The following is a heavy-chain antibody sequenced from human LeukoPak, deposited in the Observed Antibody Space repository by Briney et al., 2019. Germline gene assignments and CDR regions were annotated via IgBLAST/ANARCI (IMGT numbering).Heavy chain of an antibody. J-gene: IGHJ4*02. CDR1: GFTFSHHY. V-gene: IGHV3-72*01. Sequence: GSLGLSFAASGFTFSHHYIDWGRPAPGTGLEWVGRTRNKANSYTTEYAASVKGRFTISRDDSKNSLYLQMNSLKTEDTAVYYCARVRYIWNYGHFDFWGQGTLLTVSS. CDR3: ARVRYIWNYGHFDF. CDR2: TRNKANSYTT. D-gene: IGHD1-7*01.